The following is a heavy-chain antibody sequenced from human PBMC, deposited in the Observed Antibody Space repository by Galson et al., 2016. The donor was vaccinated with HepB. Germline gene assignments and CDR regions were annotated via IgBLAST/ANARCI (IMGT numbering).Heavy chain of an antibody. J-gene: IGHJ5*02. CDR2: ISGSGGNT. D-gene: IGHD5-18*01. V-gene: IGHV3-23*01. Sequence: SLRLSCAASGFTLSSYAMSWVRQAPGEGLEWVSGISGSGGNTYYADSVKGRFSVSRDNSKNTLYLQMNSLRAEDTAVYYCAKSLTTMVVNWFDPWGQGTLVTVSS. CDR1: GFTLSSYA. CDR3: AKSLTTMVVNWFDP.